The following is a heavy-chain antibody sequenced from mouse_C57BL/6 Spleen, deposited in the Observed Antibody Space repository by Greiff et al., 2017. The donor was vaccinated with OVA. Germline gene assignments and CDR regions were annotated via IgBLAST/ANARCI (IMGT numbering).Heavy chain of an antibody. J-gene: IGHJ3*01. Sequence: QVHVKQPGAELVMPGASVKLSCKASGYTFTSYWMHWVKQRPGQGLEWIGEIDPSDSYTNYNQKFKGKSTLTVDKSSSTAYMQLSSLTSEDSAVYYCATDYYGSSLFAYWGQGTLVTVSA. D-gene: IGHD1-1*01. V-gene: IGHV1-69*01. CDR3: ATDYYGSSLFAY. CDR1: GYTFTSYW. CDR2: IDPSDSYT.